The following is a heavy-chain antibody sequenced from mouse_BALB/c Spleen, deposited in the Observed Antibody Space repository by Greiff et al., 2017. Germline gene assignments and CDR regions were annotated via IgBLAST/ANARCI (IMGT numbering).Heavy chain of an antibody. CDR2: IDPENGNT. CDR3: ASSRYGNYAAMDY. Sequence: EVKLMESGAELVRPGAFVKLSCKASGFNIKDYYMHWVKQRPEQGLEWSGWIDPENGNTIYDPKFQGKASITADTSSNTAYLQLSSLTSEDTAVYYCASSRYGNYAAMDYWGQGTSVTVSS. CDR1: GFNIKDYY. J-gene: IGHJ4*01. V-gene: IGHV14-1*02. D-gene: IGHD2-1*01.